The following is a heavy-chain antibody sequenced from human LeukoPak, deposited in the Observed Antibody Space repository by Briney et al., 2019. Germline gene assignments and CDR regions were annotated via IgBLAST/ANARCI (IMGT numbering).Heavy chain of an antibody. CDR1: GGSISSYY. D-gene: IGHD3-3*01. Sequence: SETPSLTCTVSGGSISSYYWSWIRQPPGKGLEWIGYIYYSGSTNYNPSLKSRVTISVDTSKNQFSLKLSSVTAADTAVYYCARAIGGSYYDFWSGPNWFDPWGQGTLVTVSS. V-gene: IGHV4-59*01. CDR3: ARAIGGSYYDFWSGPNWFDP. CDR2: IYYSGST. J-gene: IGHJ5*02.